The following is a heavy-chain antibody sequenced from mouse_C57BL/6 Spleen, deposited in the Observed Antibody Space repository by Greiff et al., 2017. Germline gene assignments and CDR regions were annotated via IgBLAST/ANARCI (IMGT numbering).Heavy chain of an antibody. J-gene: IGHJ2*01. CDR3: ARALYFDY. V-gene: IGHV1-69*01. Sequence: VQLQQSGAELVMPGASVKLSCKASGYTFTSYWMHWVKQRPGQGLEWIGEIDPSDSYPNYNQKFKGKSTLTVDKSSSTAYMQLSSLTSEDSAVYYCARALYFDYWGQGTTLTVSS. CDR1: GYTFTSYW. CDR2: IDPSDSYP.